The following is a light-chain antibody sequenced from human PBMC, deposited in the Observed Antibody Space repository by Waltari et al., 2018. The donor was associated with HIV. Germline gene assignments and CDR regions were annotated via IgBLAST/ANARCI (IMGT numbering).Light chain of an antibody. V-gene: IGKV1-33*01. Sequence: DIQMTQSPSSLSASVGDSVTTTCQASQDISNCLNRYQQKPGKAPKLLIYDASNLETGVPLRFSGSGSETNFTFIISSLQPEDSATYYCQQYGGFGQGTRLEIK. CDR2: DAS. CDR3: QQYGG. J-gene: IGKJ5*01. CDR1: QDISNC.